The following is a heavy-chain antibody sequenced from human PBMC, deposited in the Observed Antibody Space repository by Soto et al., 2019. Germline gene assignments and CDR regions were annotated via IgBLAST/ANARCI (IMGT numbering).Heavy chain of an antibody. J-gene: IGHJ4*02. CDR1: GDSINSDNYY. V-gene: IGHV4-39*01. Sequence: SETLSLTCSVSGDSINSDNYYWGWIRQPPGKGLEWIGSIYHRGNTYYNPSLKARVTISLDKSKSQFSLKLNSVTAADSAVYFCARLEGLATISYYFDYWGQGTLVTVSS. CDR3: ARLEGLATISYYFDY. D-gene: IGHD3-9*01. CDR2: IYHRGNT.